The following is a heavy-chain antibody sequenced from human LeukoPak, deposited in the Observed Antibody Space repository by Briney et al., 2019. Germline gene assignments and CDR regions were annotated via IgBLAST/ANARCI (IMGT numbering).Heavy chain of an antibody. Sequence: SETLSLTCAVYGGSFSGYYWSWIRQPPGKGLEWIGEINHSGSTNYNPSLKSRVTISVDTSKNQFSLKLSSVTAADTAVYYCARQHSWGVKLYYFDYWGQGTLVTVSS. J-gene: IGHJ4*02. V-gene: IGHV4-34*01. CDR2: INHSGST. D-gene: IGHD3-10*01. CDR1: GGSFSGYY. CDR3: ARQHSWGVKLYYFDY.